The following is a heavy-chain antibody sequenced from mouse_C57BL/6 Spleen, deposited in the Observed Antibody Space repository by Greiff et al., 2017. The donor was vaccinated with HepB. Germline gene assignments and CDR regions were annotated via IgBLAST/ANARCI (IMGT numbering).Heavy chain of an antibody. CDR2: IYPGDGDT. CDR3: ARGGYDYDVPFAY. D-gene: IGHD2-4*01. J-gene: IGHJ3*01. V-gene: IGHV1-82*01. Sequence: QVQLKQSGPELVKPGASVKISCKASGYAFSSSWMNWVKQRPGKGLEWIGRIYPGDGDTNYNGKFKGKATLTADKSSSTAYMQLSSLTSEDSAVYFCARGGYDYDVPFAYWGQGTLVTVSA. CDR1: GYAFSSSW.